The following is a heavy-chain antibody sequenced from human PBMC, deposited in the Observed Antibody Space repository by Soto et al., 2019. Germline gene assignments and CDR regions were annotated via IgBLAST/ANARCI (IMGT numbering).Heavy chain of an antibody. J-gene: IGHJ5*02. D-gene: IGHD3-16*01. CDR1: GGTFSNFG. Sequence: SVKVSCKASGGTFSNFGISWVRQAPGQGLEWMGGIMPSSDTPITAQKFQGRVFLSADESTSTAYMDLSSLRSEDTAIYYCAIDESDDYVWGSFSSWGQGTPVTVSS. CDR3: AIDESDDYVWGSFSS. V-gene: IGHV1-69*13. CDR2: IMPSSDTP.